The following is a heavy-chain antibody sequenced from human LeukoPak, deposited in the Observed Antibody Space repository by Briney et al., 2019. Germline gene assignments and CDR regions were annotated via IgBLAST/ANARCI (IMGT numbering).Heavy chain of an antibody. CDR2: IRSKTYGGTT. J-gene: IGHJ6*01. Sequence: SGGSLRLSCTASGFTFVDYAMGWVRQAPGKGREWVGFIRSKTYGGTTDYAASVRGRFTISSDDSKTTAYLQMSGLRTDDTAVYYCAAGGVFAYWGGDCYSTNWGPGNPVTVSS. D-gene: IGHD2-21*02. CDR3: AAGGVFAYWGGDCYSTN. V-gene: IGHV3-49*04. CDR1: GFTFVDYA.